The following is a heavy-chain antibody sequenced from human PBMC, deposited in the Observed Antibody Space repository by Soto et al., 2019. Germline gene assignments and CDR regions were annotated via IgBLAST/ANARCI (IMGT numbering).Heavy chain of an antibody. D-gene: IGHD5-18*01. V-gene: IGHV3-15*07. J-gene: IGHJ6*02. CDR1: GFTFSNAW. CDR2: IKSKTDGGTT. Sequence: GGSLRLSCAASGFTFSNAWMNWVRQAPGKGLEWVGRIKSKTDGGTTDYAAPVKGRFTISRDDSKNTLYLQMNSLKTEDTAVYYCTTDRGYSYDYYYYGMDVWGQGTTVTVSS. CDR3: TTDRGYSYDYYYYGMDV.